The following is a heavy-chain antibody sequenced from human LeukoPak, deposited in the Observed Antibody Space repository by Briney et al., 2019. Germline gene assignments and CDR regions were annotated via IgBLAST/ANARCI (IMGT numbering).Heavy chain of an antibody. CDR1: GYTFTSYD. CDR3: ARVRYYYGMDV. V-gene: IGHV1-8*01. CDR2: MNPNSGNT. J-gene: IGHJ6*02. Sequence: ASVKVSCKASGYTFTSYDINWVRQATGQGLEWMGWMNPNSGNTGYARKFQGRVTMTRNTSISTAYMELSSLRSEDTAVYYCARVRYYYGMDVWGQGTTVTVSS.